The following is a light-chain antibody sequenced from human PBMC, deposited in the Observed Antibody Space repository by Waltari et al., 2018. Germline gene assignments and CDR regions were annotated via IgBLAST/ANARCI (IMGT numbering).Light chain of an antibody. Sequence: DIVMTQIPLSLPVTPGEPASISCRSSQSLLHSNGNTYLHWYLQKPGQSPRLLIYKVSNRESGVPDRFSGSGSGTDFTLKISRVEPEDVGIYYCMQSTKDPRTFGQGTKVEIK. V-gene: IGKV2D-29*02. CDR1: QSLLHSNGNTY. CDR2: KVS. J-gene: IGKJ1*01. CDR3: MQSTKDPRT.